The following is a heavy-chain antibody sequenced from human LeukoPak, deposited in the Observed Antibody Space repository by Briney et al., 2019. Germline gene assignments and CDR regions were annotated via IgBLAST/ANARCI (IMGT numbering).Heavy chain of an antibody. CDR2: VYHSGST. Sequence: PSETLSLTCAVSGYSISSGYYWGWVRQPPGKGLEWIGSVYHSGSTYYNPSLKSRVTISVDTSKNQFSLNLTSVTAADTAVYYCASPLLYILSGQSPPYFFDYWGRGTLGTVSS. D-gene: IGHD3-9*01. CDR3: ASPLLYILSGQSPPYFFDY. V-gene: IGHV4-38-2*01. CDR1: GYSISSGYY. J-gene: IGHJ4*02.